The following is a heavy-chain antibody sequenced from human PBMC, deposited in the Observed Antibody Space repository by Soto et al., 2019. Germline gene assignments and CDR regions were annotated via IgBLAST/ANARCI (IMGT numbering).Heavy chain of an antibody. J-gene: IGHJ4*02. CDR2: IYYNGST. D-gene: IGHD3-10*01. Sequence: PSETLSLTCTVSGGSIRDYYWGWIRQPPGKGPEWIGTIYYNGSTYYNPSLKSRVTISVDTSKNQFSLKLTSVTAADTAVYYCARQGPNFDSETYFPPPENWGQGFLVTVSS. CDR3: ARQGPNFDSETYFPPPEN. V-gene: IGHV4-39*01. CDR1: GGSIRDYY.